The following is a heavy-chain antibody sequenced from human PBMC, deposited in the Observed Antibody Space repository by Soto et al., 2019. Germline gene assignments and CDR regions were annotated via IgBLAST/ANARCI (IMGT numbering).Heavy chain of an antibody. CDR2: ITANGGRT. CDR3: AKDLSRWPHYAFDS. J-gene: IGHJ5*01. V-gene: IGHV3-23*01. CDR1: GFTFTTYA. Sequence: GGSLRLSCAASGFTFTTYAMTWVRQAPGKGLEWVSSITANGGRTYYADSVKGRFTISRDNSKNALYMQMNGLRPEDTAVYYCAKDLSRWPHYAFDSWGQGTLVTVSS. D-gene: IGHD4-17*01.